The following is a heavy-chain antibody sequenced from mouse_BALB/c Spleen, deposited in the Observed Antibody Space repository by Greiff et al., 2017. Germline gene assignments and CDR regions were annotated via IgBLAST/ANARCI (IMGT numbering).Heavy chain of an antibody. J-gene: IGHJ4*01. D-gene: IGHD1-1*01. Sequence: EVMLVESGGGLVQPGGSRKLSCAASGFTFSSFGMHWVRQAPEKGLEWVAYISSGSSTIYYADTVKGRFTISRDNPKNTLFLQMTSLRSEDTAMYYCARFGYYGSSYYAMDYWGQGTSVTVSS. CDR1: GFTFSSFG. CDR3: ARFGYYGSSYYAMDY. V-gene: IGHV5-17*02. CDR2: ISSGSSTI.